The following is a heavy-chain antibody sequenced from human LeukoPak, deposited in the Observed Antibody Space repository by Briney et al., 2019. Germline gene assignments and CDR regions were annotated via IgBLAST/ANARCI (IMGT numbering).Heavy chain of an antibody. CDR3: ARNTGNYYYEAMDV. V-gene: IGHV3-21*01. CDR2: ISSSGSYI. CDR1: GFTFNSYS. D-gene: IGHD4-17*01. J-gene: IGHJ6*02. Sequence: GGSLRLSCAASGFTFNSYSMSWVRQAPGKGLEWVSSISSSGSYISYVDSVKGRFTIARDNAKNSLYLQMNSLRAEDTAVYYCARNTGNYYYEAMDVWGQRTTVTVS.